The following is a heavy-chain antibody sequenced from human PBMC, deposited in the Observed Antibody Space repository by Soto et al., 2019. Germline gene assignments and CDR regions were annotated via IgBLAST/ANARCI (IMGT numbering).Heavy chain of an antibody. J-gene: IGHJ5*02. D-gene: IGHD3-3*01. V-gene: IGHV1-46*01. CDR3: ARGDYDFWSGYYNWFDP. CDR1: GYTFTSYY. Sequence: ASVKVSCKASGYTFTSYYMHWVRQAPGQGLEWMGIINPSGGSTSYAQKFQGRVTMTRDTSTSTVYMELSSLRSEDTAVYYCARGDYDFWSGYYNWFDPWGQGTLVTAPQ. CDR2: INPSGGST.